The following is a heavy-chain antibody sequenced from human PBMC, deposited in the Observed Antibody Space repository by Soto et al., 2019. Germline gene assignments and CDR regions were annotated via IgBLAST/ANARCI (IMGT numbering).Heavy chain of an antibody. CDR2: IRSKAYGGTT. V-gene: IGHV3-49*04. D-gene: IGHD6-19*01. Sequence: EVQLVESGGGLVQPGRSLRLSCTASGFTFGDYAMSWVRQAPGKGLEWVGFIRSKAYGGTTEYAASVKGRFTISRDDSKSIPYLQMNSLKSEDTAVYYCTRAPIAVAGTFDYWGQGTLVTVSS. CDR1: GFTFGDYA. CDR3: TRAPIAVAGTFDY. J-gene: IGHJ4*02.